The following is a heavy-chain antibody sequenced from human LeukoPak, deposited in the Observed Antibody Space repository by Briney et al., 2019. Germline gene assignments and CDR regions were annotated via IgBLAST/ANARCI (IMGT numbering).Heavy chain of an antibody. D-gene: IGHD2-2*01. CDR2: INHSGST. Sequence: SETLSLTCAVYGGSFSGYYWSWIRQPPGKGLEWIGEINHSGSTNYNPSLKSRVTISVDTSKNRFSLKLSSVTAADTAVYYCASLGYCSSTSCLRGVDVWGKGTTVTVSS. CDR1: GGSFSGYY. V-gene: IGHV4-34*01. J-gene: IGHJ6*04. CDR3: ASLGYCSSTSCLRGVDV.